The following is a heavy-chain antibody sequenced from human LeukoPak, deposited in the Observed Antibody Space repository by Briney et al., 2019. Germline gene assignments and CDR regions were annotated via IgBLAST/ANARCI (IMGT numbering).Heavy chain of an antibody. Sequence: GASVEVSCKASGYTFTGYYMHWVRQAPGQGLEWMGWINPNSGGTNYAQKFQGRVTMTRDTSISTAYMELSRLRSDDTAVYYCARDRGRTDGWFDPWDQGTLVTVSS. J-gene: IGHJ5*02. CDR2: INPNSGGT. CDR1: GYTFTGYY. V-gene: IGHV1-2*02. D-gene: IGHD1-1*01. CDR3: ARDRGRTDGWFDP.